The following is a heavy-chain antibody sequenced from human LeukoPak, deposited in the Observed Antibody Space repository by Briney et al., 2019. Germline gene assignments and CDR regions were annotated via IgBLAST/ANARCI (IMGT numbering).Heavy chain of an antibody. Sequence: TGGSLRLSCAASGFTASSNHATWVRQAPGKGLECVSVIDGGGNAHYADYVKGRFTISRDSSKNTLYLQMNSLRAEDTAVYYCARGWELDPWGQGTLVTVSS. V-gene: IGHV3-66*01. CDR3: ARGWELDP. D-gene: IGHD1-26*01. J-gene: IGHJ5*02. CDR2: IDGGGNA. CDR1: GFTASSNH.